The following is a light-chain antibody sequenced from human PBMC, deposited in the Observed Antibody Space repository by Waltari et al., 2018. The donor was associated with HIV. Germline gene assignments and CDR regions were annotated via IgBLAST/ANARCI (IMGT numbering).Light chain of an antibody. V-gene: IGKV4-1*01. CDR1: RSVFSASHSKNY. J-gene: IGKJ1*01. Sequence: DIKMTQSPESLAVSLGGTATITCKSSRSVFSASHSKNYSSWFQHQQGQPPTVLVYWAPIRESGVPVRFSGSGSGTVFTLTISSLQAEDVATYFCQQYYTTSWTFGRGTRLEIK. CDR2: WAP. CDR3: QQYYTTSWT.